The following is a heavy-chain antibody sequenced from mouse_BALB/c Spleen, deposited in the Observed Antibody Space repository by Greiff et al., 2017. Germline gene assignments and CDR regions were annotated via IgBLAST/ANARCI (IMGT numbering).Heavy chain of an antibody. Sequence: QVQLKESGPGLVQPSQSLSITCTVSGFSLTSYGVHWVRQSPGKGLEWLGVIWSGGSTDYNAAFISRLSISKDNSKSQVFFKMNSLQANDTAIYYCARIGRDYDEDYYYAMDYWGQGTSVTVSS. CDR1: GFSLTSYG. J-gene: IGHJ4*01. CDR3: ARIGRDYDEDYYYAMDY. CDR2: IWSGGST. V-gene: IGHV2-2*02. D-gene: IGHD2-4*01.